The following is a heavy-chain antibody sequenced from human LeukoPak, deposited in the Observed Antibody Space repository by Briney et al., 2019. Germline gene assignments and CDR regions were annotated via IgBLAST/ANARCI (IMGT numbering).Heavy chain of an antibody. CDR2: IFYSGTT. V-gene: IGHV4-39*01. J-gene: IGHJ4*02. Sequence: SETLSLTCTVSGGSISSSSYYWAWIRQPPGKGLEWIGSIFYSGTTFYNPSLKSRVTIFVDTSKNQFSLKLNSVTAADTAVYYCARRDIVTTINTWGQGTLVTVSS. CDR1: GGSISSSSYY. CDR3: ARRDIVTTINT. D-gene: IGHD5-12*01.